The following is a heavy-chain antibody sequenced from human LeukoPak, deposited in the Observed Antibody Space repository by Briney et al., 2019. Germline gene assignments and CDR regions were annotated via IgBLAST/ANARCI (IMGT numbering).Heavy chain of an antibody. Sequence: PSQTLSLTCTVSGGSISSGDYYWSWIRQPPGKGLEWIGYVYYSGSTYYNPSLKSRVTISVDRSKNQFSLKLSSVTAADTAVYYCARERVSYSSSYAFDYWGQGTLVTVSS. J-gene: IGHJ4*02. D-gene: IGHD6-13*01. CDR1: GGSISSGDYY. CDR3: ARERVSYSSSYAFDY. V-gene: IGHV4-30-4*01. CDR2: VYYSGST.